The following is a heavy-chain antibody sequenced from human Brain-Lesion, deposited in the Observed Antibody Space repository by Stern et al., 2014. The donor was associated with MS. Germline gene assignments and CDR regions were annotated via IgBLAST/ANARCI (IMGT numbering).Heavy chain of an antibody. CDR2: IFNSGST. CDR3: ARGRVVPGFQYYATDV. CDR1: GGSISSGGYY. D-gene: IGHD2-2*01. J-gene: IGHJ6*02. Sequence: QVQLQESGPGLVKPSQTLSLSCTVSGGSISSGGYYWSWIRQPAGKGLEWIGRIFNSGSTSYNPSPKSRVTISINPSKNQFSLRLTSMTAADTAVYYCARGRVVPGFQYYATDVWGQGTTVIVSS. V-gene: IGHV4-61*02.